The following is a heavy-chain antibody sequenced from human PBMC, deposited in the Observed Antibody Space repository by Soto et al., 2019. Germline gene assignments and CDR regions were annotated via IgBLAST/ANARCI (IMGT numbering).Heavy chain of an antibody. CDR3: ARGFYSNPRYYYSTDV. Sequence: SETLSLTCTVSGDSMSSYYWSWIRQPPGKGLEFIGYIYYSGSTNYNPSLKSRVNISIDTSKNQFSLKLSSVTAADTAVYYCARGFYSNPRYYYSTDVRGKRTSGTLSS. CDR1: GDSMSSYY. CDR2: IYYSGST. D-gene: IGHD4-4*01. J-gene: IGHJ6*03. V-gene: IGHV4-59*01.